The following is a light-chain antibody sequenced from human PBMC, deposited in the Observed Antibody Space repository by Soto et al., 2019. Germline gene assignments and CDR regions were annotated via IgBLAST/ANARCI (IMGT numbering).Light chain of an antibody. CDR1: QYINTR. V-gene: IGKV3D-15*03. Sequence: MTQSPSTLSASVGDRVTITCRASQYINTRLAWYQHRPGQPPRLLIYQTSIRAAGIPARFSASGTGTDFTLTNSDAQPEDFAVYYCHQRQSWPRTFGQGTKV. CDR2: QTS. CDR3: HQRQSWPRT. J-gene: IGKJ1*01.